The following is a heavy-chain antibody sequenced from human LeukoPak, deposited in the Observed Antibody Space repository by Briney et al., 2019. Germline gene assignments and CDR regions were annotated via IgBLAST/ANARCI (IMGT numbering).Heavy chain of an antibody. D-gene: IGHD2-15*01. Sequence: SETLSLTCTVSGGSISSYYWSWIRQPAGKGLEWIGRIYTSGSTYYNPSLKSRVTMSVDTSKNQFSLKLSSVTAADTAVYYFPRAFPPSFCGGGSSPAGVFDIGGKGKMVTV. CDR2: IYTSGST. CDR1: GGSISSYY. J-gene: IGHJ3*02. V-gene: IGHV4-4*07. CDR3: PRAFPPSFCGGGSSPAGVFDI.